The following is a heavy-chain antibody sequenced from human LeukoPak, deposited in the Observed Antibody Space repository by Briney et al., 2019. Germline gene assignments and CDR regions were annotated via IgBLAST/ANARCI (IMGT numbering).Heavy chain of an antibody. CDR2: INHSGST. Sequence: SETLSLTCAVYGGSFSGYYWSWIRQPPGKGLEWIGEINHSGSTNYNPSLKSRVTISVDTSKNQCSLKLSSVTAADTAVYYCARRRLEYGSGSYYTKAKYYFDYWGRGTLVTVSS. J-gene: IGHJ4*02. V-gene: IGHV4-34*01. D-gene: IGHD3-10*01. CDR1: GGSFSGYY. CDR3: ARRRLEYGSGSYYTKAKYYFDY.